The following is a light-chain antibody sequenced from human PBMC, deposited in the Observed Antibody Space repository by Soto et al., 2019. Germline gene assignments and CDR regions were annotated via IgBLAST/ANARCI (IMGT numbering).Light chain of an antibody. J-gene: IGKJ1*01. Sequence: EIVLTQSPATLSLSPGESATLSCRASQSVSSYLAWYQQKPGQAPRLLIYDASNSATGIPARFSGSGSGTDFTLTISSLEPEDFAVYYCQQRSNWPSFGQGTKVDIK. V-gene: IGKV3-11*01. CDR3: QQRSNWPS. CDR2: DAS. CDR1: QSVSSY.